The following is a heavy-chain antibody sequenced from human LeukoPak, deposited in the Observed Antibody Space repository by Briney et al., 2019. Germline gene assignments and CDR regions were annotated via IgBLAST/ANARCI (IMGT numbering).Heavy chain of an antibody. D-gene: IGHD3-22*01. J-gene: IGHJ4*02. CDR1: GGSISSGDYS. CDR2: IYYSGST. CDR3: ARQPAYDSSGYCDY. Sequence: SETLSLTCTVSGGSISSGDYSWSWIRQPPGKGLEWIGYIYYSGSTYYNPSLKSRVTISVDTSKNQFSLKLSSVTAADTAVYYCARQPAYDSSGYCDYWGQGTLVTVSS. V-gene: IGHV4-30-4*01.